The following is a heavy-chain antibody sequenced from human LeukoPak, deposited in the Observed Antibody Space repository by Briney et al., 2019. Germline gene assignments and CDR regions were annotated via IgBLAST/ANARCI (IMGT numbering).Heavy chain of an antibody. CDR3: ASRPRADMGPLDY. Sequence: GGSPRLSCAASGFTFSSCAMTWVRQAPGKGLEWVASITGDGTRTYYTDSVKGRFTISRDNSKNTLYLQMNSLRADETAIYYCASRPRADMGPLDYWGQGTLVTVST. CDR1: GFTFSSCA. J-gene: IGHJ4*02. V-gene: IGHV3-23*01. CDR2: ITGDGTRT. D-gene: IGHD1-14*01.